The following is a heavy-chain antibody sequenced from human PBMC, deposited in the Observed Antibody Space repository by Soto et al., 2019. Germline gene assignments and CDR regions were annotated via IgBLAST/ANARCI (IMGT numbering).Heavy chain of an antibody. CDR2: ISGSGGST. CDR3: AKAGYCSGGSCLTTFDY. D-gene: IGHD2-15*01. V-gene: IGHV3-23*01. J-gene: IGHJ4*02. CDR1: GFTVSSNY. Sequence: GGSLRLSCAASGFTVSSNYMSWVRQAPGKGLEWVSAISGSGGSTYYADSVKGRFTISRDNSKNTLYLQMNSLRAEDTAVYYCAKAGYCSGGSCLTTFDYWGQGTLVTVSS.